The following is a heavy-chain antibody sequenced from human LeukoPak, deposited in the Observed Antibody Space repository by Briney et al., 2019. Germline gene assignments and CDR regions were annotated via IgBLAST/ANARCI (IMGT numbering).Heavy chain of an antibody. CDR3: AKDRWRYSSGFLSFDY. J-gene: IGHJ4*02. Sequence: GGSLRLSCAASGFTFDDYAMHWVRQAPGKGLEWVSGISWNSGSIGYADSVKGRFTISRDNAKNSLYLQMNSLRAEGTALYYCAKDRWRYSSGFLSFDYWGQGTLVTVSS. CDR1: GFTFDDYA. D-gene: IGHD6-25*01. CDR2: ISWNSGSI. V-gene: IGHV3-9*01.